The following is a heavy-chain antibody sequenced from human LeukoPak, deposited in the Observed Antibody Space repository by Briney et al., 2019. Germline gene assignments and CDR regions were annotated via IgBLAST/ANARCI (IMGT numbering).Heavy chain of an antibody. J-gene: IGHJ4*02. D-gene: IGHD3-9*01. V-gene: IGHV1-46*01. Sequence: ASVKVSCKASGYTFTNYYMHWVRQAPGPGLEWMGIINPSGGDTSYAQKFQGRVTMTEDTSTSTVYMELSSLRSEDTAVYYCARHVRYLVFDYWGQGTLVTVSS. CDR2: INPSGGDT. CDR3: ARHVRYLVFDY. CDR1: GYTFTNYY.